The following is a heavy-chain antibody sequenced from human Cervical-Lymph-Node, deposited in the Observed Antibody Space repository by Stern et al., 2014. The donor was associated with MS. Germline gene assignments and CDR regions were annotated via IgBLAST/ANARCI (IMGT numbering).Heavy chain of an antibody. V-gene: IGHV3-33*01. Sequence: VQLVESGGGVVQPGRSLRLSCAASGFTFTNYGMHWVRQAPGQGLEWVAVIWNDGSAKYYGDSVKGRFTISRDNSKNTVYLQVNSLRAEDTAVYYCATLYGDFDIWGQGTMVTVSP. CDR3: ATLYGDFDI. J-gene: IGHJ3*02. D-gene: IGHD2-8*01. CDR2: IWNDGSAK. CDR1: GFTFTNYG.